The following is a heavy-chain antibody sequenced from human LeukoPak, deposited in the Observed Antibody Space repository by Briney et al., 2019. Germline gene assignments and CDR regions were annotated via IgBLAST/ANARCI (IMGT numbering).Heavy chain of an antibody. Sequence: ASVKVSCKASGYTFTSYGISWVRQAPGQGLEWMGWISAYNGNTSYAQKLQGRVTMTTDTSTSTAYMELSSLRSEDTAVYYCARAPSLLWFGESYYYGMDVWGQGTTVTVSS. J-gene: IGHJ6*02. CDR3: ARAPSLLWFGESYYYGMDV. D-gene: IGHD3-10*01. CDR1: GYTFTSYG. CDR2: ISAYNGNT. V-gene: IGHV1-18*01.